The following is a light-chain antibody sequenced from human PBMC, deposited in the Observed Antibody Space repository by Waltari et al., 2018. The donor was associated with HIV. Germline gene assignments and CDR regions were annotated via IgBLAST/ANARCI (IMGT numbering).Light chain of an antibody. CDR2: ENT. CDR1: CSNIGTHY. Sequence: QSVLTQPPSVSTSPGHKVTISCSDSCSNIGTHYVSRDQQLPGTAPKLLIYENTQRPSGIPDRFSGSKSGTSATLGIPGLRTGDEADYYCGTWDTRLSAVVFGGGTKLTVL. V-gene: IGLV1-51*02. J-gene: IGLJ2*01. CDR3: GTWDTRLSAVV.